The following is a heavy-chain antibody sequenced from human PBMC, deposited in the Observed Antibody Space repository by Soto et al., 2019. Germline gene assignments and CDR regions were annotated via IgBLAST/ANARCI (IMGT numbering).Heavy chain of an antibody. V-gene: IGHV3-33*01. CDR1: GFTFSSYG. J-gene: IGHJ6*03. D-gene: IGHD5-12*01. CDR2: IWYDGSNK. CDR3: ARDPGVVATIPWGGYYYMDV. Sequence: QVQLVESGGGVVQPGRSLRLSCAASGFTFSSYGMHWVRQAPGKGLEWVAVIWYDGSNKYYADSVKGRFTISRDNSKNTLYLQMNSLRAEDTAVYYCARDPGVVATIPWGGYYYMDVWGKGTTVTVSS.